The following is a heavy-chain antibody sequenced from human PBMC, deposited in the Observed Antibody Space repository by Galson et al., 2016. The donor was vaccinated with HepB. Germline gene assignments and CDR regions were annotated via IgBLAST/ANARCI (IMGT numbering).Heavy chain of an antibody. D-gene: IGHD2-2*01. V-gene: IGHV3-23*01. Sequence: SLRLSCAAAGFNFNNYAMHWVRQAPGKGLEWVSGIGGSGGGTHYADSVKGRFTISRDNSKNTLYLQLNSLRAEDTAIYYCTKDQLIVIVPAAGNWFDPWGQGTLVTVPS. J-gene: IGHJ5*02. CDR2: IGGSGGGT. CDR3: TKDQLIVIVPAAGNWFDP. CDR1: GFNFNNYA.